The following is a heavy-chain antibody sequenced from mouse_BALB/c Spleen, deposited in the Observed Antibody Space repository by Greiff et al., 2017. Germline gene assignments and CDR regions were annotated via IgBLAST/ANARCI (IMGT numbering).Heavy chain of an antibody. CDR2: IWGDGST. CDR3: ARSTMITTFYAMDY. D-gene: IGHD2-4*01. Sequence: VKLVESGPGLVAPSQSLSITCTVSGFSLTSYGVSWVRQPPGKGLEWLGVIWGDGSTNYHSALISRLSISKDNSKSQVFLKLNSLQTDDTATYYCARSTMITTFYAMDYWGQGTSVTVSS. J-gene: IGHJ4*01. CDR1: GFSLTSYG. V-gene: IGHV2-3*01.